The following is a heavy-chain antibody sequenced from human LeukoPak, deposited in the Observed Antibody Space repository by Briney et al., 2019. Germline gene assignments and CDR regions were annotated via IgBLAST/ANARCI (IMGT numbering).Heavy chain of an antibody. CDR1: GFTFSSYW. CDR2: INSDGSST. CDR3: AREYYDSTLWYYYYMDV. Sequence: PGGSLRLSCAASGFTFSSYWMHWVRQAPGKGLVWVSRINSDGSSTSYADSAKGRFTISRDNAKNTLYLQMNSLRAEDTAVYYCAREYYDSTLWYYYYMDVWGKGTTVTVSS. J-gene: IGHJ6*03. V-gene: IGHV3-74*01. D-gene: IGHD3-22*01.